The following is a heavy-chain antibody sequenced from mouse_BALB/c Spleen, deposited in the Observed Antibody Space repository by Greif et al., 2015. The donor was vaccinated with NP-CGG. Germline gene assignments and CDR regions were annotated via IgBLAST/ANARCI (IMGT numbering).Heavy chain of an antibody. CDR1: GYTFTSYW. CDR3: ARDGGNYVLFDY. V-gene: IGHV1-7*01. Sequence: QVQLQQSGAELAKPGASVEMSCKASGYTFTSYWMHWVKQRPGQGLEWIGYINPTTAYTEYNQKFKDKATLTADKSSSTAYMQLSSLTSEDSAVYYCARDGGNYVLFDYWGQGTTLTVSS. J-gene: IGHJ2*01. D-gene: IGHD1-1*02. CDR2: INPTTAYT.